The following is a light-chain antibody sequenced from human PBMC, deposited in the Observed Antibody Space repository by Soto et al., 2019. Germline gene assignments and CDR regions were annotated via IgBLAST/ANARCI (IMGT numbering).Light chain of an antibody. CDR1: QSVSSY. Sequence: EIVLTQSPATLSLSPGERATLSCRASQSVSSYLAWYQQKPGQAPRLLIYGASYRATGVPDRFSGSGSGTDFTLTISRLESDDFSVYYCQQFDSSLVYTFGQGTRLEIK. V-gene: IGKV3-20*01. CDR3: QQFDSSLVYT. J-gene: IGKJ5*01. CDR2: GAS.